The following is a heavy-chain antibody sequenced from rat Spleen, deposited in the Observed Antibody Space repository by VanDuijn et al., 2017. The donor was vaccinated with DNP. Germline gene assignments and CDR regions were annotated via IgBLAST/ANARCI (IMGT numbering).Heavy chain of an antibody. J-gene: IGHJ2*01. Sequence: EVQLVESGGGLVQPGRSLKLSCAASGFTFSNYDMAWVRQAPTKGLEWVTTISTSTGNTYYRDSVKGRFTVSRDNAKSTLYLQMDSLRSEDTATYYCARNYGGYRPWDYWGQGVMVTVSS. CDR1: GFTFSNYD. V-gene: IGHV5-25*01. CDR2: ISTSTGNT. CDR3: ARNYGGYRPWDY. D-gene: IGHD1-11*01.